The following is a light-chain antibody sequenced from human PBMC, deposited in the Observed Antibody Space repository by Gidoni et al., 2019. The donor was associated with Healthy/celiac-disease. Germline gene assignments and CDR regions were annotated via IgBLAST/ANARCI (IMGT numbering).Light chain of an antibody. Sequence: DIQMTQSPSSLSASVGDRVTIPCRASQSISSYLNWYQQKPGKAPKLLIYAASSLQSGVPSRLSGSGSGTDFTLTISSLQPEDFATYYCQQSYSTGFTFGPGTKVDIK. J-gene: IGKJ3*01. CDR1: QSISSY. CDR2: AAS. V-gene: IGKV1-39*01. CDR3: QQSYSTGFT.